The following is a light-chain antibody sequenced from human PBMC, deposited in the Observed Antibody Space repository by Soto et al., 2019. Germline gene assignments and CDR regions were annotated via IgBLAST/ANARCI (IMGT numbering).Light chain of an antibody. CDR3: SSYTSTSTLYV. Sequence: QSALTQPASVSGSLGQSITISCTGTGSDVGEYNYVSWYQQHPDKAPKLMIYEVRNRPSGVSNRFSGSKSGNTASLAIAGLQAEDEADYDCSSYTSTSTLYVFGTGTKVTVL. CDR2: EVR. CDR1: GSDVGEYNY. V-gene: IGLV2-14*01. J-gene: IGLJ1*01.